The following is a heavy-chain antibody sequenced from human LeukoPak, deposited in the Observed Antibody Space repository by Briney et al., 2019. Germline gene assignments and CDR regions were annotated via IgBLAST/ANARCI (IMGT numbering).Heavy chain of an antibody. CDR3: ARDSVAARPGWFDP. CDR1: GYTFTTYG. V-gene: IGHV1-18*01. J-gene: IGHJ5*02. CDR2: ISAYNGKT. D-gene: IGHD6-6*01. Sequence: ASVKVSCKASGYTFTTYGISWVRQAPGQGLEWMGWISAYNGKTNYAQKFQGRVTMTTDPSPSTAYMELRGLRSDDPALYYCARDSVAARPGWFDPWGQGTLVTVSS.